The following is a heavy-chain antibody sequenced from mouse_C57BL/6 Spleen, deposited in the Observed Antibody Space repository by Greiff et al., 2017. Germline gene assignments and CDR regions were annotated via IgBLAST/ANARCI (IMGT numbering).Heavy chain of an antibody. D-gene: IGHD1-1*01. CDR3: TKGYGSSYGWFAY. CDR1: GYTFTDYE. V-gene: IGHV1-15*01. CDR2: IDPETGGT. J-gene: IGHJ3*01. Sequence: QVQLQQSGAELVRPGASVTLSCKASGYTFTDYEMHWVKQTPVHGLEWIGAIDPETGGTAYNQKFKGKAILTADKSSSTAYMELRSLTSEDSAVYYCTKGYGSSYGWFAYWGQGPLVTVSA.